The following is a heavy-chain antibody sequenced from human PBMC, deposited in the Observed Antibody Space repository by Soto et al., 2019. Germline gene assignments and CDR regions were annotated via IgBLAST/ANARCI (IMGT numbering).Heavy chain of an antibody. CDR2: IIPIFGTA. V-gene: IGHV1-69*12. CDR3: AKGGLRFLEWSYGMDV. J-gene: IGHJ6*02. CDR1: GGTFSSYA. Sequence: QVQLVQSGAEVKKPGSSVKVSCKASGGTFSSYAISWVRQAPGQGLEWMGGIIPIFGTANYAQKFQGRVTLTADESTSTAYMELSSLRSEDTAGYYCAKGGLRFLEWSYGMDVWGQGTTVTVSS. D-gene: IGHD3-3*01.